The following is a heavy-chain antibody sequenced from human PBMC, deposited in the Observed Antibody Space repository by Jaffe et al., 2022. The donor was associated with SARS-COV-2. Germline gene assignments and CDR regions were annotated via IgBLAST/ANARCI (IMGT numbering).Heavy chain of an antibody. CDR2: ISSGSSDI. D-gene: IGHD2-15*01. V-gene: IGHV3-48*02. CDR3: ARGVDVTVRGAHFDS. CDR1: GFTFSTYS. J-gene: IGHJ4*02. Sequence: EVQLVESGGGLIQPGGSVRLSCAASGFTFSTYSMNWVRQAPGKGLEWISYISSGSSDIFYADSVRGRFTISRDNAKNSLYLQMNSLRHEDTAVYYCARGVDVTVRGAHFDSWGQGTLVSVSS.